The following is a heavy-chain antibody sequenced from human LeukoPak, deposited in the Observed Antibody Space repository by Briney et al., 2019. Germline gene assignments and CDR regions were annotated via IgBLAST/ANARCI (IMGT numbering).Heavy chain of an antibody. V-gene: IGHV4-4*07. J-gene: IGHJ6*03. Sequence: PSETMSLTCTVSGGSISSYYWIWIRHPAGKGLEWIGRIYTIGSTNYNPSLKSRVTMSVDTSKNQFSLKLSSVTAADTAVYYCARSSWSYYYYYMDVWGKGTTVTVS. CDR1: GGSISSYY. D-gene: IGHD6-13*01. CDR2: IYTIGST. CDR3: ARSSWSYYYYYMDV.